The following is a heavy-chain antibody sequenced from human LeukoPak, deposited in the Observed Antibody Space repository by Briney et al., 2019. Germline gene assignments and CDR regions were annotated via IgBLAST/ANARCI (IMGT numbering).Heavy chain of an antibody. Sequence: AGGSLRLSCAASGFTFSNHWMHWVRQAPGKGLVWVSRINADASSTSYADSVEGRFTISRDNTKNTLYLQMNSLRAEDTAVYYCASSPLLAQDWGRGTLVTVSS. CDR2: INADASST. CDR3: ASSPLLAQD. CDR1: GFTFSNHW. V-gene: IGHV3-74*01. J-gene: IGHJ4*02. D-gene: IGHD3-3*02.